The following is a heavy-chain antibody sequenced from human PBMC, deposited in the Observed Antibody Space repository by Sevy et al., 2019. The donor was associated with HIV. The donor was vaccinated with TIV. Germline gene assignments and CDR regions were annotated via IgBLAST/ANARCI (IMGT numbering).Heavy chain of an antibody. CDR2: INGKGRST. Sequence: GGSLRLSCAASGFTFSGYAVNWVRQAPGKGLEWVSAINGKGRSTHYADSMEGRLTISRDNSKNTLYLQMNSLRAEDTAGYYCAKTINSGGGVVPAANYYYYGLDVWGQGTTVTVSS. CDR3: AKTINSGGGVVPAANYYYYGLDV. CDR1: GFTFSGYA. D-gene: IGHD2-2*01. V-gene: IGHV3-23*01. J-gene: IGHJ6*02.